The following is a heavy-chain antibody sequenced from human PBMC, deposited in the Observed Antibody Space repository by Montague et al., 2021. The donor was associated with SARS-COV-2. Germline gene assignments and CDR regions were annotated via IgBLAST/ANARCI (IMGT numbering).Heavy chain of an antibody. CDR2: INHSGST. Sequence: SETLSLTCAVYGGSFSGYYWSWIRQPPGKGLEWIGVINHSGSTNYNPSLKSRVTISVDTSKNQFSLKLSSVTAADTAVYYCARVRYYGSGTSLGMDVWGQGTKVTVSS. CDR1: GGSFSGYY. D-gene: IGHD3-10*01. V-gene: IGHV4-34*01. J-gene: IGHJ6*02. CDR3: ARVRYYGSGTSLGMDV.